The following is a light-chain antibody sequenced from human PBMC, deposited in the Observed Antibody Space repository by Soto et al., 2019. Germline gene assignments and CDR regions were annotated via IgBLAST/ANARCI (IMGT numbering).Light chain of an antibody. Sequence: EIVLTPSPATLSVWAGETLTRWGRPSQSVRGSKVAWYQQKPGEAPRLLIYGASSRATGIPDRFSGSGSGTDFTLTISRLEPEDFAVYYCQQYGSSPWTFGQGTKVDIK. CDR2: GAS. CDR1: QSVRGSK. CDR3: QQYGSSPWT. J-gene: IGKJ1*01. V-gene: IGKV3-20*01.